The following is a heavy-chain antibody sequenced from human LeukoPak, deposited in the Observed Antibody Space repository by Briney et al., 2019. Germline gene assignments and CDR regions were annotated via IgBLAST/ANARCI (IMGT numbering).Heavy chain of an antibody. Sequence: SQTLSLTCTVSGTSISRSGYYWSWIRQHPGKGLECIGFTYYSGSTHYNPSLESRVTISVDTSKNQLSLKLNSVTAADTAVYYCARAAMVRGVPIYYFDYWGQGTLVTVSS. D-gene: IGHD3-10*01. CDR2: TYYSGST. J-gene: IGHJ4*02. CDR3: ARAAMVRGVPIYYFDY. CDR1: GTSISRSGYY. V-gene: IGHV4-31*03.